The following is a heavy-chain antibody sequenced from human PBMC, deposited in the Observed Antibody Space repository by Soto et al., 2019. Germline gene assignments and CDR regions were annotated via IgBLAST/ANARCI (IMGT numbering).Heavy chain of an antibody. CDR1: GGSFSGYY. Sequence: SETLSLTCAVYGGSFSGYYWSWIRQPPGKGLEWIGEINHSGSTNYNPSLKSRVTISVDTSKNHFSLKLSSVTAADTAVYYCARKGPPGFISSPPYYFDYWGQGTLVTVSS. D-gene: IGHD6-6*01. CDR2: INHSGST. J-gene: IGHJ4*02. V-gene: IGHV4-34*01. CDR3: ARKGPPGFISSPPYYFDY.